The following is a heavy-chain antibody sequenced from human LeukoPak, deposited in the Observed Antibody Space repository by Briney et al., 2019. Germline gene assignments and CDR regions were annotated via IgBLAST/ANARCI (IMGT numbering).Heavy chain of an antibody. CDR3: AKLDYGDYVDAFDT. Sequence: AGRSLRLSCAASGFTFSSYGMHWVRQAPGKGLEWVAVISYDGSNKYYADSVKGRFTISRDNSKNTLCLQMNSLRAEDTAVYYCAKLDYGDYVDAFDTWGQGTMVTVSS. J-gene: IGHJ3*02. V-gene: IGHV3-30*18. D-gene: IGHD4-17*01. CDR1: GFTFSSYG. CDR2: ISYDGSNK.